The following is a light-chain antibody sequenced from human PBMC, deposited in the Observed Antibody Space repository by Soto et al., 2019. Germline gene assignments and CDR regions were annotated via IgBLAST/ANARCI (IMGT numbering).Light chain of an antibody. Sequence: EIVLTQSPGTLSLSPGESATLSCRANQVVSSSYLAWYQQKPGQAPRLLIYHASDRATGVPDLFSGSGSGTDFALTITRLEPEDFARFYCQQYGTFPFSFGQGTKLEIK. J-gene: IGKJ2*01. V-gene: IGKV3-20*01. CDR3: QQYGTFPFS. CDR2: HAS. CDR1: QVVSSSY.